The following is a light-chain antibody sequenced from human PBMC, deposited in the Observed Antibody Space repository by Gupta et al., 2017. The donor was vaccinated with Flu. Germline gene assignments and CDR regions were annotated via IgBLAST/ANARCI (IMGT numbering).Light chain of an antibody. CDR3: CSYTTRSTYV. CDR1: SSDVGSYNY. J-gene: IGLJ1*01. Sequence: QSITISCTGTSSDVGSYNYVSWYQHHPGNAPKLIIYEVTNRPSGVSYRFSGSKSGNTASLTISGLQAADEADYYCCSYTTRSTYVFGTGTKVTVL. V-gene: IGLV2-14*01. CDR2: EVT.